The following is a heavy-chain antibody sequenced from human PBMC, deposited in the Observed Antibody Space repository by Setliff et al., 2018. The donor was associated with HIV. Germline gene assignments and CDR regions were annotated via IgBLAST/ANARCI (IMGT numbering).Heavy chain of an antibody. Sequence: SETLSLTCKVSGAPISSYYWNWIRQPPGKGLEWIGYIYNSGYTNYKPSLKSRVTISLDTSKNQFSLNLRSVTAADTAVYYCARGDGYSGDYWGQGTLVTVSS. V-gene: IGHV4-59*01. D-gene: IGHD2-2*03. CDR1: GAPISSYY. CDR3: ARGDGYSGDY. CDR2: IYNSGYT. J-gene: IGHJ4*02.